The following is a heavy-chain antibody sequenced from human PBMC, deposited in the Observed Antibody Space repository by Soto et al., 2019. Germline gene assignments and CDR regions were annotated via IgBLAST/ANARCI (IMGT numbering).Heavy chain of an antibody. CDR2: IGTAGDT. J-gene: IGHJ6*02. CDR3: ARGGCSGGSCPKYYPGLDV. Sequence: PWGSLRLSCAASGFTFISYDIHFVRQSTLKGLEWVSAIGTAGDTYYPGSVKGRFTISRENAKNSLYLQMNSLRAGDTAVYYCARGGCSGGSCPKYYPGLDVWGQGTTVTVSS. V-gene: IGHV3-13*01. CDR1: GFTFISYD. D-gene: IGHD2-15*01.